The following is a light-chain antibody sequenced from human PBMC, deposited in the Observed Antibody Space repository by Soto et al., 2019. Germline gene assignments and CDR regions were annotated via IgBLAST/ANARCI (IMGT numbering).Light chain of an antibody. J-gene: IGLJ1*01. CDR3: QVWDSSSDHYV. CDR1: NIGSKS. Sequence: SYELTQPPSVSVAPGKTARITCGGNNIGSKSVHWYQQKPGQAPVLVIYYDSDRPSGIPERFSGSNSGNTATLTISRVEAWDEADYYSQVWDSSSDHYVFGTGTKMTVL. V-gene: IGLV3-21*04. CDR2: YDS.